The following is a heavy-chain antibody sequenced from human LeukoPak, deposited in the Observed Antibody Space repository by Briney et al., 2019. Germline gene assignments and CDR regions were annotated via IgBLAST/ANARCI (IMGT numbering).Heavy chain of an antibody. Sequence: GGSLRLSCAASGFTFSSYSMSWVRQAPGKGLEWVSSISSSSSYIYYAASVKGRFTISRDNAKNSLYLQMNSLRAEDTAVYYCARDRSDRLAVAGTSAFDYWGQGTLVTVSS. CDR1: GFTFSSYS. V-gene: IGHV3-21*01. CDR2: ISSSSSYI. CDR3: ARDRSDRLAVAGTSAFDY. D-gene: IGHD6-19*01. J-gene: IGHJ4*02.